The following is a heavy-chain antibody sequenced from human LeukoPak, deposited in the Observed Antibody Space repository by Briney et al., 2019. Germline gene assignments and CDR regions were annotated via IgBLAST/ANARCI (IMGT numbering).Heavy chain of an antibody. J-gene: IGHJ4*02. D-gene: IGHD6-19*01. CDR1: GGSINSYY. Sequence: SETPSLTCTVSGGSINSYYWSWIRHPPGKGLEWVGYIYYSGSTNYKPSLKRRVTISVDTSKNQFSLKVSSVTAADTAVYYCASSRSSSGWSLIDYWGQGALVTVSS. V-gene: IGHV4-59*01. CDR2: IYYSGST. CDR3: ASSRSSSGWSLIDY.